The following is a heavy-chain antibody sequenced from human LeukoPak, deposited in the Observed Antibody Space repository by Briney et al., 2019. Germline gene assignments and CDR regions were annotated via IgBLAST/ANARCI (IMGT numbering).Heavy chain of an antibody. D-gene: IGHD3-22*01. CDR2: IYYSGSI. CDR3: ARGWFGYPTPFDY. V-gene: IGHV4-59*01. J-gene: IGHJ4*02. CDR1: GGSISSYY. Sequence: SETLSLTCTVSGGSISSYYWSWIRQPPGKGLEWIGYIYYSGSINYNPSLKSRVTISVDTSKNQFSLKLSSVTAADTAVYYCARGWFGYPTPFDYWGQGTLVTVSS.